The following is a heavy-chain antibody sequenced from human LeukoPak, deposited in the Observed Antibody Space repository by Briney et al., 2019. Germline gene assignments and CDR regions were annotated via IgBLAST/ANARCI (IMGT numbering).Heavy chain of an antibody. CDR3: ARVVGYSAFDI. CDR2: IYYSGST. CDR1: GGSISSTSCY. V-gene: IGHV4-31*03. D-gene: IGHD2-15*01. Sequence: SETLSLTCTVSGGSISSTSCYWSWIRQHPGKGLEWIGYIYYSGSTYYNPSLKSRVTISVDTSKNQFSLKLSSVTAADTAVYYCARVVGYSAFDIWGQGTMVTVSS. J-gene: IGHJ3*02.